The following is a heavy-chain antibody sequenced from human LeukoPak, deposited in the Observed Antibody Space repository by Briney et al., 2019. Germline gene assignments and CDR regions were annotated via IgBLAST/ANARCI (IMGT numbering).Heavy chain of an antibody. CDR1: GYTFSNYG. Sequence: ASVKVSCKASGYTFSNYGISWVRQAPGQGLEWVGWIRGDNGNTNYAQKLQGRVTMTTDTSTSTAYMELRSLGSDETAVYYCARETGDHYYYYMDVWGKGTTVTISS. CDR3: ARETGDHYYYYMDV. J-gene: IGHJ6*03. D-gene: IGHD1-14*01. V-gene: IGHV1-18*01. CDR2: IRGDNGNT.